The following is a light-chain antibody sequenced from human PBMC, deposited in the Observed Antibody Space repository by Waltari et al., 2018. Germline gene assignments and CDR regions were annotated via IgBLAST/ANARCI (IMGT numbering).Light chain of an antibody. J-gene: IGKJ2*01. CDR3: QQYGSSILYT. Sequence: VLTQSPGTLSLSPGARVPLSCRASRRLTKRYLAWYQQKPGQAPRLLRYGASSRAAGIPDRFSGSGSGTDFTLTISRLEPEDFAVYYCQQYGSSILYTFGQGTKLEIK. CDR1: RRLTKRY. V-gene: IGKV3-20*01. CDR2: GAS.